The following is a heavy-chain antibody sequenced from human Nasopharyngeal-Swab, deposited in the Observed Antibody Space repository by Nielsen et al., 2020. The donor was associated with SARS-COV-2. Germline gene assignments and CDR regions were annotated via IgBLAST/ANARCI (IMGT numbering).Heavy chain of an antibody. CDR1: GFTFSSYA. V-gene: IGHV3-23*01. D-gene: IGHD3-22*01. CDR2: ISGSGVCT. Sequence: GGSLRLSWAASGFTFSSYARSWVRQAPGKGREGVSAISGSGVCTYYADSVKGRFTISRDNSKNTLYLQMNSLRAEDTAGYYCAKDESYYHSSGYNYYYYYYMDVWGKGTTVTVSS. J-gene: IGHJ6*03. CDR3: AKDESYYHSSGYNYYYYYYMDV.